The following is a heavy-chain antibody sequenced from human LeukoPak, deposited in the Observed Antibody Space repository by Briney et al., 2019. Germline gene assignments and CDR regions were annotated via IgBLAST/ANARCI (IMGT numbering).Heavy chain of an antibody. CDR2: INPNSGGT. J-gene: IGHJ4*02. V-gene: IGHV1-2*02. CDR3: ASLVVVPAATGDYFDY. Sequence: ASVTVSCKASGYTFTGYYMHWVRQAPGQGLEWMGWINPNSGGTNYAQKFQGRVTMTRDTSISTAYMELSRLRSDDTAVYYCASLVVVPAATGDYFDYWGQGTLVTVSS. CDR1: GYTFTGYY. D-gene: IGHD2-2*01.